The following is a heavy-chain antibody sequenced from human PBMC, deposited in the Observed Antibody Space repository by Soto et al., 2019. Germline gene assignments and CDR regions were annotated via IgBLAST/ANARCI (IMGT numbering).Heavy chain of an antibody. CDR3: ARGGFAVRDGYN. Sequence: QVQLVQSGAEVKKPGSSVKVSCKASGCTFSSYAISWVRQAPGQGLEWMGGILPIFGTANYAQKFQGRVTITADESTSTSSMELSSLRSADTAGYYCARGGFAVRDGYNWGQGTLVTVSS. D-gene: IGHD5-12*01. V-gene: IGHV1-69*01. CDR2: ILPIFGTA. CDR1: GCTFSSYA. J-gene: IGHJ4*02.